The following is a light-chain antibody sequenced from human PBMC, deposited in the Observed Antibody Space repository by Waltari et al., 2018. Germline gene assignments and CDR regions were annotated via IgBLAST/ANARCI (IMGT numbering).Light chain of an antibody. Sequence: QSGLTQPPSVSGAPGQRVTISCTGSRCNIGAGSDVHWYQLLPGTTPQLLIYGNNNRPSGVADRFSGSKSGTSASLAITGLQAEDEADYYCQSYDSSLRASLFGGGTRLTVL. CDR2: GNN. J-gene: IGLJ2*01. CDR3: QSYDSSLRASL. CDR1: RCNIGAGSD. V-gene: IGLV1-40*01.